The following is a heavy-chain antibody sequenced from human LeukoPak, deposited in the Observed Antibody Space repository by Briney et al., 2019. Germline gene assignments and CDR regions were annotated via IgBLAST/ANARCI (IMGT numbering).Heavy chain of an antibody. V-gene: IGHV1-58*02. D-gene: IGHD2-2*01. CDR2: IVVGSGNT. CDR1: GFTFTSSA. CDR3: AADLLRYCSSTSCYDPGYYGMDV. J-gene: IGHJ6*02. Sequence: SVKVSCKASGFTFTSSAMQWVRQARGQRLEWIGWIVVGSGNTNYAQKFQERVTITWDMSTSTAYMELSSLRSEDTAVYYCAADLLRYCSSTSCYDPGYYGMDVWGQGTTVTVSS.